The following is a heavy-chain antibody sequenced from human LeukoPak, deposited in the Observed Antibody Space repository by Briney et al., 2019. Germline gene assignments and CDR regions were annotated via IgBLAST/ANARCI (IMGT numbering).Heavy chain of an antibody. D-gene: IGHD3-10*01. Sequence: SQTLSLTCTVSGGSISSGDYYWSWIRQPPGKGLEWIGYIYYSGSTYYNPSLKSRVTISVDTSKNQFSLKLSSVTAADTAVYYCASARNRYLLWFGDSFDYWGQGTLVTVSS. CDR2: IYYSGST. J-gene: IGHJ4*02. CDR3: ASARNRYLLWFGDSFDY. V-gene: IGHV4-30-4*01. CDR1: GGSISSGDYY.